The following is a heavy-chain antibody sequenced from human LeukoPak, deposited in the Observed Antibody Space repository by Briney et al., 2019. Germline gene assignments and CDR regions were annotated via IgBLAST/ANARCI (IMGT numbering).Heavy chain of an antibody. CDR2: IYYSGST. V-gene: IGHV4-59*01. D-gene: IGHD3-22*01. Sequence: SETLSLTCTVSGGSISSYYWSWIRQSPGKGLEWIGYIYYSGSTNYNPSLKSRVTISVDTSKNQFSLKLSSVTAADTAVYYCARAYDSSGADAFDIWGQGTMVTVSS. CDR1: GGSISSYY. CDR3: ARAYDSSGADAFDI. J-gene: IGHJ3*02.